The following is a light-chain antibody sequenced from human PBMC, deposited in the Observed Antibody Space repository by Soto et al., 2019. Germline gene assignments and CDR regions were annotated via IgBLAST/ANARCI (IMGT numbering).Light chain of an antibody. CDR3: QQYENWPRT. V-gene: IGKV3-15*01. Sequence: EIVMTQSPATLSVSLGERATLSCRASQRVCSNLAWYHQKPVQAPRLLIYGASTRATGIPPRFSGSGSVTEFTITISSLPSEDFAVYYCQQYENWPRTFGQGTKVDIK. J-gene: IGKJ1*01. CDR2: GAS. CDR1: QRVCSN.